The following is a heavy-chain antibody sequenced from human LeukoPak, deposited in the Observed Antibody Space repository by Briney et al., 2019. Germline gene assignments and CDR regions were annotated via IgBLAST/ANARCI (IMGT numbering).Heavy chain of an antibody. D-gene: IGHD6-19*01. J-gene: IGHJ5*02. V-gene: IGHV3-23*01. CDR1: GFTFSSYG. CDR3: AQDSPTAVAAPNWFDP. Sequence: PGGSLRLSCAASGFTFSSYGMSWVRQAPGKGLEWGSAISGRGGSTYYADSVKGRFTISRDNSKNTLYLQMNSLRAEDTAVYYCAQDSPTAVAAPNWFDPWGQGTLVTVSS. CDR2: ISGRGGST.